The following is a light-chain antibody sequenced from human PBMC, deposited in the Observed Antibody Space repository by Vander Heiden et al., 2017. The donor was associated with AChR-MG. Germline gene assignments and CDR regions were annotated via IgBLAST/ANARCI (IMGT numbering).Light chain of an antibody. J-gene: IGKJ4*01. V-gene: IGKV1-17*01. CDR3: LQHNTYFT. CDR1: QGIGND. Sequence: DIQMTQSPSSLSASVRDRVTITCRASQGIGNDLGWYQHKPGKAPKRLIYAASSLQSGGPSRFSGSGSGTDFTLTISSLQPEDFATYYCLQHNTYFTFGGGTKVEIK. CDR2: AAS.